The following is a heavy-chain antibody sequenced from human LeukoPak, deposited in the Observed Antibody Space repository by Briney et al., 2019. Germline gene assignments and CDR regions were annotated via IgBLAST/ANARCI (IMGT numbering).Heavy chain of an antibody. CDR3: ATGCSGGSCNAFDI. Sequence: SETLSLTCTVSGGSISSYYWSWIRQPPGKGLEWIGYIYYSGSTNYNPSLKSRVTISVDTSKNQFSLKLSSVTAADTAVYYCATGCSGGSCNAFDIWGQGTMVTVSS. V-gene: IGHV4-59*01. D-gene: IGHD2-15*01. CDR1: GGSISSYY. J-gene: IGHJ3*02. CDR2: IYYSGST.